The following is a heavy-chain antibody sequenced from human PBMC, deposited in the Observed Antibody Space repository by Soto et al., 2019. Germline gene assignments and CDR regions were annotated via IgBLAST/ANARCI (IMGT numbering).Heavy chain of an antibody. CDR1: GFSFRSYG. D-gene: IGHD3-3*01. V-gene: IGHV3-33*01. CDR2: IWYDGSNK. J-gene: IGHJ3*02. Sequence: PGGSLRLSCAASGFSFRSYGMHWVRQAPGKGLEWVAVIWYDGSNKYYADSVRGRFTISRDNSENTLYLQMSSLRADDTAVYHCAREYYDFWRDYYTGKEAFDIWGQGTMVTVSS. CDR3: AREYYDFWRDYYTGKEAFDI.